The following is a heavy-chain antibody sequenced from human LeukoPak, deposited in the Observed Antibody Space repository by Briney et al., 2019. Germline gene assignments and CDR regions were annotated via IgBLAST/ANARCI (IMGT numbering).Heavy chain of an antibody. D-gene: IGHD4-17*01. CDR3: ARERLRLNWFDP. Sequence: PGRSLRLSCAASGFAFSSYAMHWVRQAPGKGLEWVAVISYDGSNKYCADSVKGRFTISRDNSKNTLYLQMNSLRAEDTAVYYCARERLRLNWFDPWGQGTLVTVSS. J-gene: IGHJ5*02. V-gene: IGHV3-30-3*01. CDR1: GFAFSSYA. CDR2: ISYDGSNK.